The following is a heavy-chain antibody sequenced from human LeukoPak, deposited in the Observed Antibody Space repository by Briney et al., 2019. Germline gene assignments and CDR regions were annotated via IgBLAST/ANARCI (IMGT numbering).Heavy chain of an antibody. V-gene: IGHV3-7*01. D-gene: IGHD1-26*01. CDR3: ARGGFYRYSGTSGDY. Sequence: GGSLRLSCAASGFIFSNYWMQWVHQAPGKGLEWVANIRQDGSETYYVDSVKGRFTISRDNAKNSLYLQMNSLRAEDTAVYYCARGGFYRYSGTSGDYWGQGSQVTVSS. CDR1: GFIFSNYW. J-gene: IGHJ4*02. CDR2: IRQDGSET.